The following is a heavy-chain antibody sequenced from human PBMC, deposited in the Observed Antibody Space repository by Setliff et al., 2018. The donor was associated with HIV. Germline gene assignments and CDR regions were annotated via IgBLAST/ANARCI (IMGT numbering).Heavy chain of an antibody. CDR3: AKGVAGLQYYYYYMDV. D-gene: IGHD6-19*01. J-gene: IGHJ6*03. CDR2: ITHSGST. Sequence: SETLSLTCAVYGGSFSGYYWTWIRQPPGKGLEWIGEITHSGSTNYNPSLETRVTISVDTSKNQFSLKLSSVTAADTAVYYCAKGVAGLQYYYYYMDVWGKGTTATVSS. CDR1: GGSFSGYY. V-gene: IGHV4-34*01.